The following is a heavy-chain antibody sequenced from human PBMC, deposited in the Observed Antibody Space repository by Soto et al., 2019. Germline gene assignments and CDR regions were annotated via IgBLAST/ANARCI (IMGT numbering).Heavy chain of an antibody. Sequence: ASVKVSCKASGYTFTSYGISWVRQAPGQGLEWMGWISAYNGNTNYAQKLQGRVTMTTDTSTSTAYMELRSLRSDDAAVYYCARDNVGATSFDYWGQGTLVTVSS. CDR1: GYTFTSYG. J-gene: IGHJ4*02. CDR2: ISAYNGNT. CDR3: ARDNVGATSFDY. D-gene: IGHD1-26*01. V-gene: IGHV1-18*04.